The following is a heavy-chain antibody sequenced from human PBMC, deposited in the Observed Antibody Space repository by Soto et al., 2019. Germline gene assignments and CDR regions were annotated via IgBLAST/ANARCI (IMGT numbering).Heavy chain of an antibody. D-gene: IGHD2-15*01. CDR3: TTGSVEGV. CDR2: IKTNTEGGTT. J-gene: IGHJ6*02. V-gene: IGHV3-15*07. CDR1: GLTISNAW. Sequence: EVQLVESGGGFIYPGGSLRLSCAASGLTISNAWMNWVRQAPGKGLEWVGRIKTNTEGGTTDYAAAVKGRFTGSRDDSKNTLYLQMNSLKTGDTAVDYCTTGSVEGVWGQGTTVTVSS.